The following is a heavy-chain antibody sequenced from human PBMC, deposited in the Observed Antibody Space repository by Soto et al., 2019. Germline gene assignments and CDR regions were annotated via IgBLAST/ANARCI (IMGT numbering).Heavy chain of an antibody. CDR1: GFTFSRNG. CDR3: AREDDGRLGIDY. J-gene: IGHJ4*02. CDR2: ISYDGTNK. Sequence: QVQVVESGGGVVQPGRSLRLSCAASGFTFSRNGMHWVRQAPGKGLEWVARISYDGTNKYYADSVKGRFTISRDNSQKTLLPQINSLRTEEPGVYYWAREDDGRLGIDYWGQGNPVTVSS. V-gene: IGHV3-30*03. D-gene: IGHD2-8*01.